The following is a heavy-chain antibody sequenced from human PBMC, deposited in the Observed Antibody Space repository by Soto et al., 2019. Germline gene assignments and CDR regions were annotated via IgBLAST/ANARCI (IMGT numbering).Heavy chain of an antibody. CDR3: ATDLGRYCGGDSYSAHSLTGQRINYYGMDV. CDR2: LIPIFGTA. Sequence: SVKVSCKASGGTFSSYAISWVRQAPGQGLEWMGGLIPIFGTANYAQKFQGRVTITADGSTSTAYMELSSLRPEDTAVYYCATDLGRYCGGDSYSAHSLTGQRINYYGMDVWGQGTTVTVSS. V-gene: IGHV1-69*13. J-gene: IGHJ6*02. CDR1: GGTFSSYA. D-gene: IGHD2-21*02.